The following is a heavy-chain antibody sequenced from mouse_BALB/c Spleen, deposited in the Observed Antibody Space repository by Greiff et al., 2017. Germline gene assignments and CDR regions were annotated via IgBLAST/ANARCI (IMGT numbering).Heavy chain of an antibody. CDR3: ARDGGVYAMNY. CDR1: GFTFSSYA. CDR2: ISSGGTYT. D-gene: IGHD1-2*01. J-gene: IGHJ4*01. Sequence: EVKLVESGGGLVKPGGSLKLSCAASGFTFSSYAMSWVRQTPEKRLEWVATISSGGTYTYYPDSVKGRFTISRDNAKNTLYLQMSSLRSEDTAMYYCARDGGVYAMNYWGQGTSVTVSS. V-gene: IGHV5-9-3*01.